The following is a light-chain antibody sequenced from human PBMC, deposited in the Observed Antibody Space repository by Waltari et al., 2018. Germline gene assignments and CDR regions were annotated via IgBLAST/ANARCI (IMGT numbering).Light chain of an antibody. CDR2: YDN. Sequence: SYVLTQPPSVSVAPGETARITCGGNNIESKSVHWYRQRPGQAPVVVISYDNDRAAGIPERFPGSNAGNTATLTISRVEAGDEADYCCQVWDANTDPGVFGTGTEVTVL. V-gene: IGLV3-21*01. J-gene: IGLJ1*01. CDR1: NIESKS. CDR3: QVWDANTDPGV.